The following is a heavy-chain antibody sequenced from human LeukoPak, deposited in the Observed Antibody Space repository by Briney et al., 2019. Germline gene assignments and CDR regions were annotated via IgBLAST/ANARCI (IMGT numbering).Heavy chain of an antibody. J-gene: IGHJ4*02. Sequence: GGTLRLSCAASGFTFSTYGMSWVRQAPGKGLEWVSAISGSGGSKYYADSVKGRFTISRDNSKNTVYLQVRSLRAEDTAVYYCAKDLGWIQFGYWGQGALVTVSS. V-gene: IGHV3-23*01. D-gene: IGHD5-18*01. CDR1: GFTFSTYG. CDR3: AKDLGWIQFGY. CDR2: ISGSGGSK.